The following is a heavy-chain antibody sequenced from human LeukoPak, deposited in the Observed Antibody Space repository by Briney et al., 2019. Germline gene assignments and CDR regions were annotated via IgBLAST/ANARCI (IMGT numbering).Heavy chain of an antibody. CDR2: IYYSGST. J-gene: IGHJ4*02. V-gene: IGHV4-28*01. CDR3: ARYNLLGGVIVSDY. CDR1: GYSISSSNW. Sequence: SETLSLTCAVSGYSISSSNWWGWIRPPPGKGLEWIGYIYYSGSTYYNPSLKSRVTMSVDTSKNQFSLKLSSVTAVDTAVYYCARYNLLGGVIVSDYWGQGTLVTVSS. D-gene: IGHD3-16*02.